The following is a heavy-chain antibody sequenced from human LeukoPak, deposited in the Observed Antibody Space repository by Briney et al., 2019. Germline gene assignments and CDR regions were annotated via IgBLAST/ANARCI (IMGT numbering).Heavy chain of an antibody. CDR2: INHSGST. D-gene: IGHD1-1*01. CDR1: GGSFSGYY. CDR3: ARGQELERHWFDP. J-gene: IGHJ5*02. Sequence: SETLSLTCAVYGGSFSGYYWSWIRQPPGKGLEWIGEINHSGSTNYNPSLKSRVTISVDTSKNQFSLKLSSVTAADTAVYYCARGQELERHWFDPWGQGTLVTASS. V-gene: IGHV4-34*01.